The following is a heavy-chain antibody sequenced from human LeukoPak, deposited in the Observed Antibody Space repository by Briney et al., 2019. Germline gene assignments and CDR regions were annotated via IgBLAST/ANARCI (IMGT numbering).Heavy chain of an antibody. J-gene: IGHJ4*02. V-gene: IGHV3-30*03. CDR2: ISDDGTKK. CDR1: GFTFSTYG. D-gene: IGHD5-18*01. CDR3: ARDLSGIAGYTYGRGIDY. Sequence: PGGSLRLSCAASGFTFSTYGMHWVRQAPGKGLEWVAVISDDGTKKYYADSVKGRFTISRDNSKNTLYLQMNSLRAEDTAVYYCARDLSGIAGYTYGRGIDYWGQGTLVTVSS.